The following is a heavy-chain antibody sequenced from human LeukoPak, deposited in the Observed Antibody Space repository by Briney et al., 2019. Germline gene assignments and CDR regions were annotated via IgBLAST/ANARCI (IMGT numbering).Heavy chain of an antibody. D-gene: IGHD3-3*01. CDR3: ARGRYDFWSGYTTATPLDY. CDR1: GGSISSYY. J-gene: IGHJ4*02. Sequence: SETLSLTCTVSGGSISSYYWSWIRQPPGKGLEWIGYIYYSGSTNYNPSLKSRVTISVDTSKNQFSLKLSSVTAADTAVYYCARGRYDFWSGYTTATPLDYWGQGTLVTVSS. CDR2: IYYSGST. V-gene: IGHV4-59*01.